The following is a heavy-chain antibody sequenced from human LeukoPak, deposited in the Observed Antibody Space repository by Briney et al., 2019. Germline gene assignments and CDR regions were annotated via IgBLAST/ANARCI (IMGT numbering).Heavy chain of an antibody. J-gene: IGHJ4*02. CDR2: ISHDGSNE. D-gene: IGHD3-10*01. Sequence: GGSLRLSCEASGFTFSSYGMHWVRRAPGKGLEWMTVISHDGSNEYYIDSVKGRFTISRDNSKSTLYLQMNSLRVEDTAVYYCAKEGYYGSGSFPDSWGQGTLVTVSS. CDR1: GFTFSSYG. CDR3: AKEGYYGSGSFPDS. V-gene: IGHV3-30*18.